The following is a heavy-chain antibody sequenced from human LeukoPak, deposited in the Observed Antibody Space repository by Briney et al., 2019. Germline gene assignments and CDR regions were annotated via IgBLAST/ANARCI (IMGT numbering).Heavy chain of an antibody. J-gene: IGHJ4*02. CDR1: GYTFTSYG. CDR3: ARVDSYSGVVVISLDSPLDC. D-gene: IGHD3-22*01. V-gene: IGHV1-18*01. CDR2: ISAYNGNT. Sequence: ASVKVSCKASGYTFTSYGISWVRQAPGQGLEWMGWISAYNGNTNYAQKLQGRVTMTTDTSTSTAYMELRSLRSDDTAVYYCARVDSYSGVVVISLDSPLDCWGQGTLITVSS.